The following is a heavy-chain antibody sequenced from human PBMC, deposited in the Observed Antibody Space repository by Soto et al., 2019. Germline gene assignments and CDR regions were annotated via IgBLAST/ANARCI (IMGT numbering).Heavy chain of an antibody. CDR3: ARDTADGAGFDY. CDR1: GFTFNNYN. J-gene: IGHJ4*01. CDR2: ISYDGSNK. V-gene: IGHV3-30*03. Sequence: QVYLVESGGGVVQPGGSLRLSCAASGFTFNNYNMHWVRQAPGKGLEWVARISYDGSNKNYPDSVKGRFIISRDNSEKTLYVQMNSLRLVDMAVYYCARDTADGAGFDYWGNGSLVTVSS. D-gene: IGHD1-26*01.